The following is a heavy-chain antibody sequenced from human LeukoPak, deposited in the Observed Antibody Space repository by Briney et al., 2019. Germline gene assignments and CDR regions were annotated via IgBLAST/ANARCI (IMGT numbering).Heavy chain of an antibody. J-gene: IGHJ5*02. D-gene: IGHD2-15*01. CDR2: ISYDGSNK. Sequence: GGSLILSCAASGFTFSSYAMHWVRQAPGKGLEWVAVISYDGSNKYYADPVKGRFTISRDNSKNTLYLQMNSLRAEDTAVYYCARDRGGYCSGGSCFPGYWFDPWGQGTLVTVSS. V-gene: IGHV3-30-3*01. CDR3: ARDRGGYCSGGSCFPGYWFDP. CDR1: GFTFSSYA.